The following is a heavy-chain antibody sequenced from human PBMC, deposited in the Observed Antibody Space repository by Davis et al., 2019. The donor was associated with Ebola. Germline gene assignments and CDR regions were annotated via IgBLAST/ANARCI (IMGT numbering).Heavy chain of an antibody. Sequence: GESLKISCAASGFTFSSYWMHWVRQAPGKGLEWVAVISYDGSNKYYADSVKGRFTISRDNSKNTLYLQMNSLRAEDTAVYYCARDRLDSLGYGMDVWGQGTTVTVSS. CDR2: ISYDGSNK. CDR1: GFTFSSYW. J-gene: IGHJ6*02. V-gene: IGHV3-30*03. CDR3: ARDRLDSLGYGMDV. D-gene: IGHD2-2*03.